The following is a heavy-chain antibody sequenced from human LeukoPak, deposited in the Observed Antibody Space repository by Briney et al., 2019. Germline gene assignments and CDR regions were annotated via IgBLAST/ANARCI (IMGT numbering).Heavy chain of an antibody. CDR1: GFTFSSYA. V-gene: IGHV3-23*01. J-gene: IGHJ4*02. D-gene: IGHD3-9*01. CDR2: ISGSGGST. Sequence: GGSLRLSCAASGFTFSSYAMSWVRQAPGKGLEWVSGISGSGGSTYYADSVKGRFTIARDNSKNTLYLQMNSLRAEDTAVYYCAKVGGITIYSFGPDYWGQGTLVTVSS. CDR3: AKVGGITIYSFGPDY.